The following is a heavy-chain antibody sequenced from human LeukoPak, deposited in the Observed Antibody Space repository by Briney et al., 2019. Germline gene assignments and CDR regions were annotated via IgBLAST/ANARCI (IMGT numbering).Heavy chain of an antibody. CDR2: IYYSGST. Sequence: KTSETLSLTCTVSGGSVTSSGYYWSWVRQPPGKGLEYIGYIYYSGSTNYNPSLKSRVTISVDTSKNQFSLKLRSVTAADTAVYYCASGSNNDAFDTWGQGTMVTVSS. CDR3: ASGSNNDAFDT. D-gene: IGHD1-14*01. CDR1: GGSVTSSGYY. J-gene: IGHJ3*02. V-gene: IGHV4-61*08.